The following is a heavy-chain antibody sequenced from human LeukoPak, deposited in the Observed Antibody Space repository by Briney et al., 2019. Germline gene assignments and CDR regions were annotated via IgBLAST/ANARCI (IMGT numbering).Heavy chain of an antibody. CDR2: ISWNSDSI. Sequence: GGSLRLSCAGSGFTFDEYAMHWVRQAPGKGLEWVSGISWNSDSIGYADSVKGRFTISRENAKNSLYLQMNSLRAEDTAVYYCAELGITMIGGVWGKGTTVTISS. CDR1: GFTFDEYA. J-gene: IGHJ6*04. CDR3: AELGITMIGGV. D-gene: IGHD3-10*02. V-gene: IGHV3-9*01.